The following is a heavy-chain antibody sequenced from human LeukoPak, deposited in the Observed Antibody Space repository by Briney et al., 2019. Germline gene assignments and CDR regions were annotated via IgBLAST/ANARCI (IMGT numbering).Heavy chain of an antibody. Sequence: GGSLRLSCAASGFIFRNFAMTWVRQAPVKGLEWVASVSGSGGSTWYADSAKGRFTVSRDNSMKTVFLQMNGLRAEDTAIYYCVKDVLNGAPAGYMDVWGKGTSVAVSS. D-gene: IGHD7-27*01. CDR2: VSGSGGST. CDR3: VKDVLNGAPAGYMDV. CDR1: GFIFRNFA. J-gene: IGHJ6*03. V-gene: IGHV3-23*01.